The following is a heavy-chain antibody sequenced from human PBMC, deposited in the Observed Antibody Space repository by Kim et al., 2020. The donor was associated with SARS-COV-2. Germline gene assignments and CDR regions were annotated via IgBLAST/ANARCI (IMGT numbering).Heavy chain of an antibody. CDR2: IYYSGST. CDR1: GGSISSGGYY. J-gene: IGHJ4*02. Sequence: SETLSLTCTVSGGSISSGGYYWSWLRQHPGKGLEWIGYIYYSGSTYYNPSLKSRVTISVDTSKNPFSLKLSSVTAADTAVYYCARAETIFGVVIGCFDDWGQGTLAPVSS. D-gene: IGHD3-3*01. CDR3: ARAETIFGVVIGCFDD. V-gene: IGHV4-31*03.